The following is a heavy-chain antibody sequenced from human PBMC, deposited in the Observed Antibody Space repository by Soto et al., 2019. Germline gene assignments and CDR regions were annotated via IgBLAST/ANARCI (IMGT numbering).Heavy chain of an antibody. Sequence: SGPTLVNPTQTLTLTCTFSGFSLSTRAVGVGWIRQPPGKALEWLAVIFWDDDKRYSPSLKSRLTITKDTSKNQVVLTMTNMDPVDTATYYCAHSVVAGLGYYFDEWGQGTLVTVSS. D-gene: IGHD6-19*01. J-gene: IGHJ4*02. V-gene: IGHV2-5*02. CDR1: GFSLSTRAVG. CDR2: IFWDDDK. CDR3: AHSVVAGLGYYFDE.